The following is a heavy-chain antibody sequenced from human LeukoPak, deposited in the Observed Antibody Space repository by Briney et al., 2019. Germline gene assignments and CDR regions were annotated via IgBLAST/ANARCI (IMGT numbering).Heavy chain of an antibody. V-gene: IGHV3-23*01. CDR2: ISASGGST. J-gene: IGHJ4*02. CDR3: AKDRGY. CDR1: GFSFTSYV. Sequence: GESLRLSCAASGFSFTSYVMSWVRQAPGEGLEWVSSISASGGSTDYADSVKGRFTISRDNSKNTVFLQMNSLRAEDAAVYYCAKDRGYWGQGTLVAVSS.